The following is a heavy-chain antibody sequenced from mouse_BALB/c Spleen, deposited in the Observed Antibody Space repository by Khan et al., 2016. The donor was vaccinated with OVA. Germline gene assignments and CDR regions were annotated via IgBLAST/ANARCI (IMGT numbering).Heavy chain of an antibody. Sequence: EVKLLESGPGLVKPSQSLSLTCTVTGYSITSGYAWNWIRQFPGNKLEWMGYISYSGVTSYTPSLKSRISITRDTSKNQFCLQLTSVTTEDTATYYCARGNYYGYYFDYWGQGTTLTVSS. D-gene: IGHD1-1*01. CDR2: ISYSGVT. V-gene: IGHV3-2*02. CDR1: GYSITSGYA. CDR3: ARGNYYGYYFDY. J-gene: IGHJ2*01.